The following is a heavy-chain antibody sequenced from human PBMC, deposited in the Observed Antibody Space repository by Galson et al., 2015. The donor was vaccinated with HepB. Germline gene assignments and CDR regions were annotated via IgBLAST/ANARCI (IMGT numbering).Heavy chain of an antibody. Sequence: SCKASGYTFTSYAMHWVRQAPGQRLEWMGWINAGNGNTKYSQKFQGRVTITRDTSASTAYMELSSLRSEDTAVYYCARAGAVAGPDDAFDIWGQGTMVTVSS. D-gene: IGHD6-19*01. CDR1: GYTFTSYA. V-gene: IGHV1-3*01. CDR3: ARAGAVAGPDDAFDI. CDR2: INAGNGNT. J-gene: IGHJ3*02.